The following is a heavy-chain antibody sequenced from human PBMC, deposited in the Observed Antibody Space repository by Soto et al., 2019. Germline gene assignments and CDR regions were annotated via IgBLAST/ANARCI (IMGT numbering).Heavy chain of an antibody. CDR2: VDPEDGDT. V-gene: IGHV1-24*01. J-gene: IGHJ5*02. Sequence: SVTVSCKVFGYTLTKISIHWVRQAPWKGLEWMGGVDPEDGDTTCAQNYQRRVTVTENTSTDTAYMELSSLKTEDTAVYSCAIDSNNWFNWFDPWGQGTLVTVSS. D-gene: IGHD1-1*01. CDR3: AIDSNNWFNWFDP. CDR1: GYTLTKIS.